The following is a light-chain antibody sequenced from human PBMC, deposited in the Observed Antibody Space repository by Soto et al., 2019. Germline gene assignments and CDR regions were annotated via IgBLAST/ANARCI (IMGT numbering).Light chain of an antibody. J-gene: IGKJ1*01. V-gene: IGKV1-5*01. CDR3: QQYYTYPVT. CDR2: DAS. Sequence: QITQSPSTLSASVEDRVTITCRASQSISSWLAWYQQKPGKAPKLLIYDASSLESGVPSRFSGSGSGTEFTLTITSLQPDDFATYHCQQYYTYPVTFAQGTKVDI. CDR1: QSISSW.